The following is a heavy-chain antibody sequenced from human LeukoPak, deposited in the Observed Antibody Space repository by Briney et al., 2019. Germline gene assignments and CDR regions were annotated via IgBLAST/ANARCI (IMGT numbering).Heavy chain of an antibody. J-gene: IGHJ4*02. V-gene: IGHV3-30*01. CDR3: ARDRTPSGYHYSRFDY. CDR2: ISYDGSNK. D-gene: IGHD3-22*01. Sequence: GRSLRLSCAASGFTFSSYAMHWVRQAPGKGLEWVAVISYDGSNKYYADSVKGRFTISRDNSKNTLYLQMNSLRAEDTAVYYCARDRTPSGYHYSRFDYWGQGTRVTVSS. CDR1: GFTFSSYA.